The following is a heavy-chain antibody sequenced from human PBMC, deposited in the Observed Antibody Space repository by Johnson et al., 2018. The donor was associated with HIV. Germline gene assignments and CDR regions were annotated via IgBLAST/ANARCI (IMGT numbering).Heavy chain of an antibody. J-gene: IGHJ3*02. CDR1: GFVSSNY. CDR2: IYSGGST. CDR3: ARIAARGAFDI. Sequence: VQLVESGGGLVQPGGSLRLSCAASGFVSSNYMSWVRQAPGKGLEWVSVIYSGGSTYYADSVKGRFTISRDNSKNTLYLQMNSLRAGDTAVYYCARIAARGAFDIWGQGTMVTVSS. V-gene: IGHV3-66*01. D-gene: IGHD6-13*01.